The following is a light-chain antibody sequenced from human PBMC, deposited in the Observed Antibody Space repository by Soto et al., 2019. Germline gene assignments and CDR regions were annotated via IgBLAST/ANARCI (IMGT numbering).Light chain of an antibody. CDR1: QSVSSN. CDR2: GAS. V-gene: IGKV3-15*01. CDR3: QQYYNTPLT. Sequence: EIVLTQCPGTLSVSPGERATLSCRASQSVSSNLAWYQQKPGQAPSLLIYGASTRATGSPARFSGSGPGTDFTLTISSLQAEDVAVYYCQQYYNTPLTFGGGTKVDIK. J-gene: IGKJ4*01.